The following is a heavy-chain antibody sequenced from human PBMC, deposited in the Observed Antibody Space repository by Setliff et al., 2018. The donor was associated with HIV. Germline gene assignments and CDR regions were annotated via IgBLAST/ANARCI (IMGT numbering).Heavy chain of an antibody. Sequence: ASVKVSCKASGYTFASYYMHWVRQAPGQGLEWMGIINPSSGSTTYAQKFQGRVTMTRDTSTSTVYMELSSLRSEDTAVYYCARDPAPSSSASYFQHWGQGTPVTVSS. CDR1: GYTFASYY. CDR3: ARDPAPSSSASYFQH. J-gene: IGHJ1*01. V-gene: IGHV1-46*01. CDR2: INPSSGST. D-gene: IGHD6-6*01.